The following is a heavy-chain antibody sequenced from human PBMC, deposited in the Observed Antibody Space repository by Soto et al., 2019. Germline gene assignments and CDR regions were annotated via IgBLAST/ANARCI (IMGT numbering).Heavy chain of an antibody. CDR1: GFTFTSYG. CDR3: ARGSRAVATVTLIDF. V-gene: IGHV1-18*01. D-gene: IGHD4-17*01. Sequence: ASVKVSCKASGFTFTSYGFSWVRQSPGRALEWLGWMNSYDGNRNYAPKFQDRVTVTTDTSTNTASMELRNLRSDDTAVYYCARGSRAVATVTLIDFWGQGILVTVSS. J-gene: IGHJ4*02. CDR2: MNSYDGNR.